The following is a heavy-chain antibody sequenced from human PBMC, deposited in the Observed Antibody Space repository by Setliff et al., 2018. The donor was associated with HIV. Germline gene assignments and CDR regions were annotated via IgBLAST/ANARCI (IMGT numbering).Heavy chain of an antibody. J-gene: IGHJ4*02. Sequence: SETLSLTCTVSGVSISNYYWSWIRQPPGKGLEWIGYMYYSGNTNYNPSLKSRVTISVDTSKSQFSLKLTSVTAADMGVYYCARGRKKTLAVSGTRYFDFWGQGTLVTVSS. CDR1: GVSISNYY. CDR3: ARGRKKTLAVSGTRYFDF. V-gene: IGHV4-59*12. CDR2: MYYSGNT. D-gene: IGHD6-19*01.